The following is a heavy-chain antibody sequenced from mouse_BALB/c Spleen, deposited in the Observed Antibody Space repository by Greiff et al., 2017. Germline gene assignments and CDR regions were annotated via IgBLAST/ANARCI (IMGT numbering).Heavy chain of an antibody. J-gene: IGHJ4*01. CDR1: GISITTGNYR. CDR2: IYYSGTI. CDR3: ARDYYGYAMDY. Sequence: VQLKESGPGLVKPSQTVSLTCTVTGISITTGNYRWSWIRQFPGNKLEWIGYIYYSGTITYNPSLTSRTTITRDTSKNQFFLEMNSLTAEDTATYYCARDYYGYAMDYWGQGTSVTVSS. D-gene: IGHD1-1*01. V-gene: IGHV3-5*02.